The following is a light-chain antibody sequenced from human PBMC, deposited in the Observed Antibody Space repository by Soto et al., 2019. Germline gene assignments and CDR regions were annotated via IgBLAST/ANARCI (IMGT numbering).Light chain of an antibody. CDR3: LQSTRCPWT. J-gene: IGKJ1*01. CDR1: QSLVYSDGNNY. CDR2: AVS. Sequence: VAMTLSPIYVHVTLGNQAEISCMVRQSLVYSDGNNYLSWFHQRPGQSPRRLIYAVSNRASGVPDRFSGSGSGTDFTLKISALEAEDVGVYYCLQSTRCPWTFGPGTKVDIK. V-gene: IGKV2-30*01.